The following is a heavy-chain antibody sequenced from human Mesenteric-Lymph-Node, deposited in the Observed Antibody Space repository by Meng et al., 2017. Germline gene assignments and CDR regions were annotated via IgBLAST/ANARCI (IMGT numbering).Heavy chain of an antibody. Sequence: ASVKVSCKASGYTFTGYYMHWVRQAPGQGLEWMGIINPSGGSTNYAQKFQGRVTMTRDTSTSTVYMELSSLRSEDTAVYYCAREADVDPAMGTNAFDIWGQGTMVTVSS. J-gene: IGHJ3*02. V-gene: IGHV1-46*01. CDR1: GYTFTGYY. D-gene: IGHD5-18*01. CDR2: INPSGGST. CDR3: AREADVDPAMGTNAFDI.